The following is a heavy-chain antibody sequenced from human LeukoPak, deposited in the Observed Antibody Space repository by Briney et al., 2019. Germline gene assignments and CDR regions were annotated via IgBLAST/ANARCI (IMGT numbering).Heavy chain of an antibody. D-gene: IGHD3-3*01. CDR3: ARVSFGYYDFWSGSLDIYCYYMDV. CDR1: GGSISSYY. CDR2: IYTSGST. J-gene: IGHJ6*03. V-gene: IGHV4-4*07. Sequence: SETLSLTCTVSGGSISSYYWSWIRQPAGKGLEWIGRIYTSGSTNYNPSLKSRVTMSVDTSKNQFSLKLSSVTAADTAVYYCARVSFGYYDFWSGSLDIYCYYMDVWGKGTTVTVSS.